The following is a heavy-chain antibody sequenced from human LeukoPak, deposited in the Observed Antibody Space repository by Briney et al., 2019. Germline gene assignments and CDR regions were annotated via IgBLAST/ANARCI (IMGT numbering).Heavy chain of an antibody. CDR2: ISSSSSTI. Sequence: GGSLRLSCAASGFTFSGYSMNWVRQAPGKGLEWVSYISSSSSTIYYADSVKGRFTISRDNATNSLYLQMNSLRAEDTAVYYCAKALRFLEYRDAFDIWGQGTMVTVSS. CDR3: AKALRFLEYRDAFDI. V-gene: IGHV3-48*04. CDR1: GFTFSGYS. J-gene: IGHJ3*02. D-gene: IGHD3-3*01.